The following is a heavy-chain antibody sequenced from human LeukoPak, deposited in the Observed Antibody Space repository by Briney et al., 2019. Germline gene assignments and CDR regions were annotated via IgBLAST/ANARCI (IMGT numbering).Heavy chain of an antibody. J-gene: IGHJ4*02. CDR1: DFISTKYW. Sequence: GGSLRLFCLVSDFISTKYWMTWVRQPPGKGLEWVAKIRKDGNKCNNIDSVRGRFTMSRDDAKNLIYLKMNSMGAEDTAVYYCARLREISVFGVVTKSTSYFDYWGQGTLVTISS. V-gene: IGHV3-7*01. CDR2: IRKDGNKC. D-gene: IGHD3-3*01. CDR3: ARLREISVFGVVTKSTSYFDY.